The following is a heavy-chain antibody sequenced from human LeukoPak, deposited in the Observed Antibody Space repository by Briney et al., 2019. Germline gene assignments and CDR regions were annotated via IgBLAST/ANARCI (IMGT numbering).Heavy chain of an antibody. CDR2: INYSGST. J-gene: IGHJ4*02. D-gene: IGHD1-1*01. Sequence: TSETLSLTCTVSGGSISSYYWSWIRQPPGKGLEWIGYINYSGSTNYNPSLKSRVTISVDTSKNQFSLKVTSVTAADTAVYYCARLNGGYWGQGTLVTVSS. CDR3: ARLNGGY. V-gene: IGHV4-59*08. CDR1: GGSISSYY.